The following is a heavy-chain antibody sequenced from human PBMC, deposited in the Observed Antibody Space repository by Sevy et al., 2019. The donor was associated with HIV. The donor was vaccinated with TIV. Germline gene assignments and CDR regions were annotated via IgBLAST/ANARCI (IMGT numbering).Heavy chain of an antibody. CDR2: ISSSSSYI. J-gene: IGHJ3*02. D-gene: IGHD6-13*01. Sequence: GGSLRLSCAASGFTFSSYSMNWVRQAPGKGLEWVSSISSSSSYIYYADSVKGRFTISRDNAKNSLYLQMNSLRAEDTAVYYCARDGLRIAGAGTRVDAFDIWGQGTMVTISS. V-gene: IGHV3-21*01. CDR3: ARDGLRIAGAGTRVDAFDI. CDR1: GFTFSSYS.